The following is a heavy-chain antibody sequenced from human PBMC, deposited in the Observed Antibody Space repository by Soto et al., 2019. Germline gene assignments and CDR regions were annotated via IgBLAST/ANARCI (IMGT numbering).Heavy chain of an antibody. V-gene: IGHV3-15*07. CDR3: TTGNYGSGSYPLCN. CDR1: GFTFSNAW. D-gene: IGHD3-10*01. Sequence: ELQLVESGGGLVKPGGSLRLSCADSGFTFSNAWMNWVRQAPGKGREWVGRIKSKSDGGTADYGAPVKGRFTISRDDSKDTQYLQMNSLKTEDTAVYYCTTGNYGSGSYPLCNWGQGTTVTVS. CDR2: IKSKSDGGTA. J-gene: IGHJ6*02.